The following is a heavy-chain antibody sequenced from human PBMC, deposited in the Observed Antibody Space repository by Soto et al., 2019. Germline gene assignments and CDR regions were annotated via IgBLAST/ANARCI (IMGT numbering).Heavy chain of an antibody. CDR3: ARGGTYIVVATGGAFDI. CDR2: IIPIFGTA. J-gene: IGHJ3*02. Sequence: SVKVSCKASGGTFSSYAISWVRQAPGQGLEWMGGIIPIFGTANYAQKFQGRVTITADESTSTAYMELSSLRSEDTAVYYCARGGTYIVVATGGAFDIWGQGTMVTVSS. D-gene: IGHD2-15*01. V-gene: IGHV1-69*13. CDR1: GGTFSSYA.